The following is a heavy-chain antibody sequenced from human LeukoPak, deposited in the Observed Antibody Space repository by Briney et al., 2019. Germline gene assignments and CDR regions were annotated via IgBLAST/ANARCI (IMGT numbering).Heavy chain of an antibody. Sequence: GGSLRLSCAASGFTLSSYGMHWVRQAPGKGLEWVAFIRYDGSNKYYADSVKGRFTISRDNSKNTLYLQMNSLRAEDTAVYYCAKDTIAARRYFDYWGQGTLVTVSS. J-gene: IGHJ4*02. CDR1: GFTLSSYG. D-gene: IGHD6-6*01. CDR3: AKDTIAARRYFDY. V-gene: IGHV3-30*02. CDR2: IRYDGSNK.